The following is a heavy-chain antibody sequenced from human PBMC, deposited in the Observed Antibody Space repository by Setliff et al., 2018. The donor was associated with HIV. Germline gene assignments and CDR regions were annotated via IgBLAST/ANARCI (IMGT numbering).Heavy chain of an antibody. CDR2: IYSSGSP. J-gene: IGHJ6*03. D-gene: IGHD2-2*01. CDR3: ARHRDPPGTSWIFYYYYMDL. CDR1: GGSFSGYF. V-gene: IGHV4-39*01. Sequence: PSETLSLTCAVYGGSFSGYFWGWIRQPPGKRLEWLGSIYSSGSPSYNPSLSSRLTISVDTSKNQVSLRLSSVTAADTGVYYCARHRDPPGTSWIFYYYYMDLWGGGTTVTVSS.